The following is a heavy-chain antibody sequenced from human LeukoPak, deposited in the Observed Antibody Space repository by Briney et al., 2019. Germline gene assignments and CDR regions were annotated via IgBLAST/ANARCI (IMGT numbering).Heavy chain of an antibody. CDR2: IYYSGST. Sequence: SETLSLTCTVSGGSISSYYWSWIRQPPGKGLEWIGYIYYSGSTNYNPSLKSRVTISVDTSKNQFSLKLSSVTAADTAVYYCAREGSVMVGATNWFDPWGQGTLVTVSS. CDR3: AREGSVMVGATNWFDP. CDR1: GGSISSYY. J-gene: IGHJ5*02. V-gene: IGHV4-59*01. D-gene: IGHD1-26*01.